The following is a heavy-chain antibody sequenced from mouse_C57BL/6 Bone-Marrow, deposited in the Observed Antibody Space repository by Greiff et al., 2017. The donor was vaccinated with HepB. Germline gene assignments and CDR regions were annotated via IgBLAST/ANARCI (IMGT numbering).Heavy chain of an antibody. CDR1: GFNIKNTY. Sequence: EVQLQQSVAELVRPGASVKLSCTASGFNIKNTYMHWVKQRPEQGLEGIGRIDPANGNTKYAPKFQGKATITADTSSNTAYLQLSSLTSEDTAIYYCASYYGSSSYAMDYWGQGTSVTVSS. CDR3: ASYYGSSSYAMDY. CDR2: IDPANGNT. V-gene: IGHV14-3*01. D-gene: IGHD1-1*01. J-gene: IGHJ4*01.